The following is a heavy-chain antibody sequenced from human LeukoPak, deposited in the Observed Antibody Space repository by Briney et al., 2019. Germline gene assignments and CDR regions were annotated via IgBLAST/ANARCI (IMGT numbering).Heavy chain of an antibody. J-gene: IGHJ4*02. CDR3: ARDSIGGSYNY. Sequence: SETLSLTCTVSGGSISSYYWSWIRQPPGKGLEWIGYIYYSGSTNYNPSIKSRVTISVDTSKNQFSLKLSSVTAADTAVYYCARDSIGGSYNYWGQGTLVTVSS. D-gene: IGHD1-26*01. CDR2: IYYSGST. V-gene: IGHV4-59*01. CDR1: GGSISSYY.